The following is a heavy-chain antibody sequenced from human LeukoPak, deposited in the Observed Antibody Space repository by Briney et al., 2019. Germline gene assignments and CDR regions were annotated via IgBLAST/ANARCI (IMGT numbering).Heavy chain of an antibody. CDR3: ARVSVVYGMDV. CDR1: GGSISSDY. J-gene: IGHJ6*02. V-gene: IGHV4-59*01. Sequence: SETLSLTCSVSGGSISSDYWSWIRQLPGKGLEWIGYMYYTGSTNYNPSLKSRVTISLATSKTQFSLKLSSVTPADTAVYYCARVSVVYGMDVWGQGTTVTVSS. CDR2: MYYTGST.